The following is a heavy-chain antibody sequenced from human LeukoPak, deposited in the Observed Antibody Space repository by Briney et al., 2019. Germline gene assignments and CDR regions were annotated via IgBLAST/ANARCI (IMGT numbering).Heavy chain of an antibody. D-gene: IGHD6-19*01. V-gene: IGHV5-51*01. CDR1: GYSSTSYW. CDR2: IYPDDSDT. J-gene: IGHJ5*02. Sequence: GESLKISCKGSGYSSTSYWIGWVRQMPGEGLEWMGIIYPDDSDTRYSPSFQGQVTISADKSISTAYLQWSSLKASDTAMYYCARQDGPLAGRFDPWGQGTLVTVSS. CDR3: ARQDGPLAGRFDP.